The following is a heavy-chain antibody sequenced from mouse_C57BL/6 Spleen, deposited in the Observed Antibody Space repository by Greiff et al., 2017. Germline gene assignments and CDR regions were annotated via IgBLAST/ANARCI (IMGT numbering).Heavy chain of an antibody. CDR3: ARGDDYAYYFDY. CDR2: ISSGSSTI. Sequence: EVQRVESGGGLVKPGGSLKLSCAASGFTFSDYGMHWVRQAPEKGLEWVAYISSGSSTIYYADTVKGRFTISRDNAKNTLFLQMTSLRSEDTAMCYCARGDDYAYYFDYWGQGTTLTVSS. D-gene: IGHD2-4*01. CDR1: GFTFSDYG. V-gene: IGHV5-17*01. J-gene: IGHJ2*01.